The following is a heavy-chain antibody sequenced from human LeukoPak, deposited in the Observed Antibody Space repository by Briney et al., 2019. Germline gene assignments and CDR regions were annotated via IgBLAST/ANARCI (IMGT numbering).Heavy chain of an antibody. V-gene: IGHV4-59*08. J-gene: IGHJ2*01. CDR1: GDSIRSYY. D-gene: IGHD2-2*01. Sequence: PSETLSLTCTVSGDSIRSYYWSWIRQSPGKGLEWIAYIYYNGRTDSNPSLKSRVTISPDMSKNQLSQKLNSVTAADTAVYYCVRHDYDTSWGLDWFFDLWGRGTLVIVSS. CDR3: VRHDYDTSWGLDWFFDL. CDR2: IYYNGRT.